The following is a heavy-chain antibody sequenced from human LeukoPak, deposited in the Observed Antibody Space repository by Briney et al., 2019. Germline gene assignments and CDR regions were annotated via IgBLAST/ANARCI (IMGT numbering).Heavy chain of an antibody. CDR3: ARGLVGPAAFDP. Sequence: SETLSLTCAVYGGSFSGYYWSWIRQPPGKGLEWIGEINHSGSTNYNPSLKIRVTISVDTSKNQFSLKLSSVTAADTAVYYCARGLVGPAAFDPWGQGTLVTVSS. V-gene: IGHV4-34*01. D-gene: IGHD2-2*01. CDR1: GGSFSGYY. CDR2: INHSGST. J-gene: IGHJ5*02.